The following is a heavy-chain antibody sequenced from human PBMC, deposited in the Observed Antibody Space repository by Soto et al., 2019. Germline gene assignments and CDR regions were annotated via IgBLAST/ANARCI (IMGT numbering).Heavy chain of an antibody. CDR3: VREAPCSNGVCQFDY. CDR2: ISSSGSTI. CDR1: GFTFSPYE. V-gene: IGHV3-48*03. Sequence: QXLSCAGSGFTFSPYEMSWVLQAPGKGLEWISYISSSGSTIHYADSVKGRFSISRDNAKKSLFLQMNSLRAEDTAVYYCVREAPCSNGVCQFDYWGRGTLVTVSS. J-gene: IGHJ4*02. D-gene: IGHD2-8*01.